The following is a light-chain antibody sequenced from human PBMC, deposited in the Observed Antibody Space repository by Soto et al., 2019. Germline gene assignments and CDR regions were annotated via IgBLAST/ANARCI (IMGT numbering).Light chain of an antibody. V-gene: IGLV1-47*01. J-gene: IGLJ2*01. CDR2: RNN. Sequence: QSVLTQPPSASGTPGQRVTISCSGSSSNIGSNYVYWYQQLPGTAPKLLIYRNNQRPSGVPDRCSGSTSGTSASLAISGLRSEDEADYYCAAWDDSLSGVVFGGGTQLTVL. CDR1: SSNIGSNY. CDR3: AAWDDSLSGVV.